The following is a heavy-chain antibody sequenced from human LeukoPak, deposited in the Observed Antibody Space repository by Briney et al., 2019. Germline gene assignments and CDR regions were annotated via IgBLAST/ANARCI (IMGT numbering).Heavy chain of an antibody. CDR1: GFTFSSCA. D-gene: IGHD2-2*01. J-gene: IGHJ4*02. CDR2: ISYDGSNK. Sequence: PGRSLRLSCAASGFTFSSCAMHWVRQAPGKGLEWVAVISYDGSNKYYADSVKGRFTISRDNSKNTLYLQMNSLRAEDTAVYYCAQRATDYWGQGTLVTVSS. V-gene: IGHV3-30-3*01. CDR3: AQRATDY.